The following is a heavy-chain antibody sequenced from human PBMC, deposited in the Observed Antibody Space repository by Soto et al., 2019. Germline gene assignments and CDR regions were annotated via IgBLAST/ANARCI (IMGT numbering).Heavy chain of an antibody. Sequence: QITLKESGPTLVKPTQTLTQTSTFSGFSLSTTGVCVGWIHQPPGKALEWLALIYWDDDKRYSPSLKSRLTITKDTSKNQVVLTMTNMDPVDTATYYCVHRRGNPYYYDSGGAFDIWGQGTMVTVSS. CDR2: IYWDDDK. CDR1: GFSLSTTGVC. CDR3: VHRRGNPYYYDSGGAFDI. V-gene: IGHV2-5*02. D-gene: IGHD3-22*01. J-gene: IGHJ3*02.